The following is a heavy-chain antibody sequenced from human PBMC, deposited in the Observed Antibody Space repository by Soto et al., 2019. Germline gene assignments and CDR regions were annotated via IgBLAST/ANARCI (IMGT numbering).Heavy chain of an antibody. J-gene: IGHJ4*02. CDR2: ISGGGDTT. CDR1: GFTFNNYA. Sequence: PGGSLRLSCAASGFTFNNYAMTWVRQAPGKGLEWVSAISGGGDTTSYADSVKGRFTVSRDGSKNTLYLQMSSLRAEDTALYYCAKGRGGSGSLTPRVDFWGEATLVTVSS. D-gene: IGHD3-10*01. CDR3: AKGRGGSGSLTPRVDF. V-gene: IGHV3-23*01.